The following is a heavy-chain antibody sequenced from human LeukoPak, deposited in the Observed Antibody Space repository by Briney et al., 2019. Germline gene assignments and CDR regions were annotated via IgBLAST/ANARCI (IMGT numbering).Heavy chain of an antibody. V-gene: IGHV3-23*01. D-gene: IGHD3-3*01. Sequence: PGGSLRLSCAASGFTFSSYAMSWVRQAPGKGLEWVSAISGSGGSTYYADSVKGRFTISRDNSKNTLYLQMNSLRAEDTAVYYFAKDTHYDFWSGYPDYWGQGTLVTVSS. J-gene: IGHJ4*02. CDR3: AKDTHYDFWSGYPDY. CDR1: GFTFSSYA. CDR2: ISGSGGST.